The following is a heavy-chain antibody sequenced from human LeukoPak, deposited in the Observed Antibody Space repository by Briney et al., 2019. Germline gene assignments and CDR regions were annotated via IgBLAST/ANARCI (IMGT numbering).Heavy chain of an antibody. CDR1: GGSLSSGGYY. V-gene: IGHV4-31*11. J-gene: IGHJ4*02. D-gene: IGHD3-22*01. CDR3: ARVHSSGYLDY. Sequence: SETLSLTCAVSGGSLSSGGYYWSWIRQHPGKGLEWIGYIYYSGSTYYNPSLKSRVTISVDTSKNQFSLKLTSVTAADTAVYYCARVHSSGYLDYWGQGTLVTVSS. CDR2: IYYSGST.